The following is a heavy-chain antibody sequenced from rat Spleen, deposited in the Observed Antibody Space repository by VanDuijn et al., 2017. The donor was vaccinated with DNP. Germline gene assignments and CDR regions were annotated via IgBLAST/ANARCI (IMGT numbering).Heavy chain of an antibody. CDR2: INTGGGNT. CDR1: GFTFTAYY. J-gene: IGHJ4*01. CDR3: ARVQLGYYALDA. V-gene: IGHV5S11*01. Sequence: EVQLVESGGDLVQPGRSLKLSCAASGFTFTAYYMAWVRQAPTEGLEWVASINTGGGNTYYRDSVKGRFTITRDNAKSTLYLQMDSLRSEETATYYCARVQLGYYALDAWGQGTSVTVSS. D-gene: IGHD5-1*01.